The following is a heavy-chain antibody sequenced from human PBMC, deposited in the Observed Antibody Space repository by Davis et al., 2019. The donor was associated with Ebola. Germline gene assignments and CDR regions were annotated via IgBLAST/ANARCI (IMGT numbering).Heavy chain of an antibody. CDR1: GFTFSSYG. D-gene: IGHD1-7*01. Sequence: GESLKISCAASGFTFSSYGMHWVRQAPGKGLEWVAVISYDGSNKYYADSVKGRFTISRDNYKNTLYLQMNSLRAEDTAVYYCAKLELRGYWGQGTLVTVSS. CDR3: AKLELRGY. V-gene: IGHV3-30*18. CDR2: ISYDGSNK. J-gene: IGHJ4*02.